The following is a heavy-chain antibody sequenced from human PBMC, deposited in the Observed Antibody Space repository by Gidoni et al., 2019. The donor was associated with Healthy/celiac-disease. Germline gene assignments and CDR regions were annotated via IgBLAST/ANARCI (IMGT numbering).Heavy chain of an antibody. CDR3: ARSPRDTAMVEYYYYGMDV. D-gene: IGHD5-18*01. CDR2: IYPGVSDP. Sequence: EVQLVQSGAEVKTPGESLKISCKGSGYSFTSYWIGGVRQMPGKGLEWMGIIYPGVSDPRYSPSFQGQVTISADKSIGTAYLQWSSLKASDTAMYYWARSPRDTAMVEYYYYGMDVWGQGTTVTVSS. V-gene: IGHV5-51*01. J-gene: IGHJ6*02. CDR1: GYSFTSYW.